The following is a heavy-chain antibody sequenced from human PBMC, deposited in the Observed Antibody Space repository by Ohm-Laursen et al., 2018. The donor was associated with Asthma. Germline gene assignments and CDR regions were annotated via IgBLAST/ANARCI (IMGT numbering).Heavy chain of an antibody. CDR3: ARDEVAVAGYFDY. D-gene: IGHD6-19*01. CDR2: ISYDGSNK. CDR1: GFTFSSYG. V-gene: IGHV3-30*03. Sequence: SLRLSCAASGFTFSSYGMHWVRQAPGKGLEWVAVISYDGSNKYYADSVKGRFTISRDNSKNTLYLQMNSLRAEDTAVYYCARDEVAVAGYFDYWGQGTLVTVSS. J-gene: IGHJ4*02.